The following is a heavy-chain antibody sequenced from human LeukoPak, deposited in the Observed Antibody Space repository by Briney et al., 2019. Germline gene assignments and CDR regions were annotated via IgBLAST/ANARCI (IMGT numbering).Heavy chain of an antibody. CDR1: GDSITSGDYY. CDR3: ARREALPNYYDSSGYTYRGIDY. D-gene: IGHD3-22*01. J-gene: IGHJ4*02. V-gene: IGHV4-39*07. Sequence: PSETLSLSCTVSGDSITSGDYYWSWMRQPPGKGLEWIGSIYYSGSTYYNPSLKSRVTISVDTSKNQFSLRLTSVTAADSAVYYCARREALPNYYDSSGYTYRGIDYWGQGTLVTVSS. CDR2: IYYSGST.